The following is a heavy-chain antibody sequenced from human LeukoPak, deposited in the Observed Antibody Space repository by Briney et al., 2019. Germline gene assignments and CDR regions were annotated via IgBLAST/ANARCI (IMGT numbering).Heavy chain of an antibody. D-gene: IGHD3-22*01. Sequence: SETLSLTCAVYGGSFSGYYWSWIRQPPGKGLEWIGEINHSGSTNYNPSLKSRVTISVDTSKNQFSLKLSSVTAADTAVYYCVRLYYYDSSGYYYFYDYWGQGTLVTVSS. V-gene: IGHV4-34*01. J-gene: IGHJ4*02. CDR3: VRLYYYDSSGYYYFYDY. CDR1: GGSFSGYY. CDR2: INHSGST.